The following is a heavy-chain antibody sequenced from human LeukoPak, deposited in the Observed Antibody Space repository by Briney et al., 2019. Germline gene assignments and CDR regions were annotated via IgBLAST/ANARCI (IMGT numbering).Heavy chain of an antibody. Sequence: GESLKISCKGSGYSFTSYWIGWVRQMPGKGLEWMGIIYPGDSDTRYSPSFQGQVTISADKSISTAYLQWSSPKASDTAMYYCARQVTWIQLWPHFDYWGQGTLVTVSS. CDR1: GYSFTSYW. J-gene: IGHJ4*02. D-gene: IGHD5-18*01. CDR2: IYPGDSDT. V-gene: IGHV5-51*01. CDR3: ARQVTWIQLWPHFDY.